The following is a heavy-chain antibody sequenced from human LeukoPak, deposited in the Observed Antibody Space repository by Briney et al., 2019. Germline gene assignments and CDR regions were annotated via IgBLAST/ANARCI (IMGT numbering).Heavy chain of an antibody. CDR3: AREPPESYYFDN. J-gene: IGHJ4*02. CDR1: GYTFSGFY. CDR2: IKVSGGRT. V-gene: IGHV1-46*01. Sequence: GASVTVSCKASGYTFSGFYVHWVRQAPGQGLEWMGIIKVSGGRTEYAQKFQGRVTVTRDMSTSTAYMELNNLRSEDTAVYYCAREPPESYYFDNWGQGTLVTVSS.